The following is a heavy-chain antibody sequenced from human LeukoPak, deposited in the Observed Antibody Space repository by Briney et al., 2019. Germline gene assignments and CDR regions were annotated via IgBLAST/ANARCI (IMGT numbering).Heavy chain of an antibody. J-gene: IGHJ4*02. CDR2: IYYSGST. D-gene: IGHD6-6*01. CDR1: GGSISNPNYY. Sequence: SETLSLTCSVSGGSISNPNYYWGWIRQPPGKGLEWIGSIYYSGSTHYNPSLKSRVTISTDTSKNQFSLILNSVAAADTAMYYCARERGYTSSSGPGDFDYWGRGTLVTVSS. CDR3: ARERGYTSSSGPGDFDY. V-gene: IGHV4-39*07.